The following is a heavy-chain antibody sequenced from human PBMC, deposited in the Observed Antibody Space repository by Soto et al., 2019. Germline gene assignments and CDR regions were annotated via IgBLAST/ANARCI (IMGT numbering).Heavy chain of an antibody. J-gene: IGHJ5*02. CDR3: ARLHCDSPNCVPLDP. CDR2: MYYSGTS. Sequence: PSETLSLTCTASGGSISDDTYYWGWIRQPPGKGLEWIGSMYYSGTSSYNPSLKSRVSMSVDTSKKQLSLRLTSVTAADTAVYYCARLHCDSPNCVPLDPWGQGTLVTVSS. CDR1: GGSISDDTYY. V-gene: IGHV4-39*01. D-gene: IGHD3-22*01.